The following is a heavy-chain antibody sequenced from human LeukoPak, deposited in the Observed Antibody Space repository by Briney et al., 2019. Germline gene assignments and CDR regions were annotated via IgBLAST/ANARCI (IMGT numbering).Heavy chain of an antibody. Sequence: GGSLRLSCAASGFTFSSFAMTWVRQAPGKGLEWVSTVSGSAGRTDYADSVKGRFTISGDNLKNTLYLQMNGLRAEDTAVYYCAQNRGHCVDGVCHNYYYMDVWGRGTTVTVSS. CDR1: GFTFSSFA. V-gene: IGHV3-23*01. J-gene: IGHJ6*03. CDR3: AQNRGHCVDGVCHNYYYMDV. D-gene: IGHD2-8*02. CDR2: VSGSAGRT.